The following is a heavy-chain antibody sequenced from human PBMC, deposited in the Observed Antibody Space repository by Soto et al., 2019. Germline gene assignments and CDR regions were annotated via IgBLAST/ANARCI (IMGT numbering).Heavy chain of an antibody. CDR1: GLTFSDYY. J-gene: IGHJ4*02. D-gene: IGHD3-10*01. CDR2: ISRRSSTI. CDR3: AIPDYYGYGGLDY. V-gene: IGHV3-11*01. Sequence: PGGSLRLSCAASGLTFSDYYMTWIRQAPGKGLEWISYISRRSSTINYADYVKGRFTISRDNARKSVYLEMNSLRAEDTAVYYCAIPDYYGYGGLDYWGQGTQVTVSS.